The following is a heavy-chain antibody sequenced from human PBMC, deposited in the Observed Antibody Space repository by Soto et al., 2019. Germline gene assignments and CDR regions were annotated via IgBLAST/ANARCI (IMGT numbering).Heavy chain of an antibody. CDR2: IHHSGTT. D-gene: IGHD6-19*01. V-gene: IGHV4-4*02. CDR3: ARSFGWYAIDQ. J-gene: IGHJ4*02. CDR1: SASIISEQR. Sequence: QMQLQESGPGLVKSSETLSLTCAVSSASIISEQRWSWVRQPPGKGLEWIGEIHHSGTTNNNPSLKSRLTMSVDKSKNQFSLNLISVTAADTAVYYCARSFGWYAIDQWGQGTLVTVSS.